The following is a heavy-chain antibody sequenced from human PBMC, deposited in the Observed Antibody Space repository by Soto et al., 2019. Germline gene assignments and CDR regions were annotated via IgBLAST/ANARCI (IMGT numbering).Heavy chain of an antibody. D-gene: IGHD5-18*01. CDR1: GFTFSSYA. Sequence: PGGSLRLSCAASGFTFSSYAMHWVRQAPGKGLEWVAAISYDGSNKYYADSVKGRFTISRDNSKNTLYLQMNSLRAEDTAVYYCARGGYSYNFGYFDYWGQGTLVTVSS. CDR3: ARGGYSYNFGYFDY. CDR2: ISYDGSNK. V-gene: IGHV3-30-3*01. J-gene: IGHJ4*02.